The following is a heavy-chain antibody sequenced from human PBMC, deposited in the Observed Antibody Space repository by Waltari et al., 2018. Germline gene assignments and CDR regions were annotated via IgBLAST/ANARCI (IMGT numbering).Heavy chain of an antibody. Sequence: QVQLQPWGAGQLTTSEPLSLTCAVSGGSFRAYYWAWIRQRPGKGLEWIGEINDGGITNSNPSLKSRVTISVDTSKNQFSLRLTSVTGADTAVYYCAKPLYTSGWHGYETWGPGNLVTVSS. D-gene: IGHD3-22*01. CDR2: INDGGIT. J-gene: IGHJ5*02. V-gene: IGHV4-34*02. CDR1: GGSFRAYY. CDR3: AKPLYTSGWHGYET.